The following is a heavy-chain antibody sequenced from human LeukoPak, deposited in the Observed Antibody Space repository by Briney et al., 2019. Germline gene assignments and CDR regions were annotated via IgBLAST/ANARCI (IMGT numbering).Heavy chain of an antibody. CDR3: ARESYSGSYFDY. CDR2: IIPIFGTA. J-gene: IGHJ4*02. V-gene: IGHV1-69*13. D-gene: IGHD1-26*01. Sequence: GASVTVSCKASGGTFSSYAISWVRQAPGQGLEWMGGIIPIFGTANYAQKFQGRVTITADESTSTAYMELSSLRSEDTAVYYCARESYSGSYFDYWGQGTLVTVSS. CDR1: GGTFSSYA.